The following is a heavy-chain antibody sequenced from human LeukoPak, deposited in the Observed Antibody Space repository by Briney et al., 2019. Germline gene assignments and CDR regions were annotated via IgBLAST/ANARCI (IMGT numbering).Heavy chain of an antibody. Sequence: SGGSLRLSCAASGFTFSSYPMHWVRQAPGKGLEWVAVISYDGSNKYYADSVKGRFTISRDNSKSTLYLQMNSLRGEDTAVYYCARVVVSTTVVTHYYFDYWGQGTLVTVSS. J-gene: IGHJ4*02. CDR3: ARVVVSTTVVTHYYFDY. D-gene: IGHD4-23*01. CDR2: ISYDGSNK. V-gene: IGHV3-30-3*01. CDR1: GFTFSSYP.